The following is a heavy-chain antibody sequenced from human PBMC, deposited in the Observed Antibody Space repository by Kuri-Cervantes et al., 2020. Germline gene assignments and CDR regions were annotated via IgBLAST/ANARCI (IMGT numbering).Heavy chain of an antibody. Sequence: LSLTCAASEFTFDDYAMHWVRQAPGKGLEWVSGISWNSANMGYADSVKGRFTISRDNAKNSLYLQMNSLRAEDTALYYCAKPGGYCSGGSCYPTNWGQGTLVTVSS. CDR3: AKPGGYCSGGSCYPTN. J-gene: IGHJ4*02. D-gene: IGHD2-15*01. V-gene: IGHV3-9*01. CDR2: ISWNSANM. CDR1: EFTFDDYA.